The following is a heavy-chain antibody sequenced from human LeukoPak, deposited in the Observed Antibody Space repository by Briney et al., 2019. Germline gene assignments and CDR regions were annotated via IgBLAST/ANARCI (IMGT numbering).Heavy chain of an antibody. CDR2: IYPGDSDT. J-gene: IGHJ4*02. V-gene: IGHV5-51*01. CDR1: GYRFTSNW. D-gene: IGHD3-16*01. CDR3: AYGKYYFDY. Sequence: GESLNISCKGSGYRFTSNWIAWVRQMPGKGLEWMGIIYPGDSDTRYSPSFQGQVTISADKSISTAYLQWSSLRASDTAIYFCAYGKYYFDYWGQGTLVPVSS.